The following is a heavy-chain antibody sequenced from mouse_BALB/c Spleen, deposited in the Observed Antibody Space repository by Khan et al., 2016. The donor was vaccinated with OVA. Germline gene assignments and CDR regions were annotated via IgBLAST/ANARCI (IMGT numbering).Heavy chain of an antibody. CDR1: GYSFTNYG. V-gene: IGHV9-3-1*01. D-gene: IGHD2-3*01. J-gene: IGHJ1*01. CDR2: INTYTGEP. Sequence: QEVQSGPEVKKPGETVKISCKASGYSFTNYGMNWVRQAPGKGLKWMGWINTYTGEPTYADDFKGRFAFSLETSASTAYLQINNLKNEDTATYFCASDGYWYFDVWGAGTTVTVSS. CDR3: ASDGYWYFDV.